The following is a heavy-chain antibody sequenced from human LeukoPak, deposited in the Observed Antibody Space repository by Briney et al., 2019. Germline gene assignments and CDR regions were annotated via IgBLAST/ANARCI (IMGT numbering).Heavy chain of an antibody. D-gene: IGHD5-18*01. CDR2: IKQDGSEK. CDR3: ARRGYSYGYRSHYYYYMDV. Sequence: PGGSLRLSCAASGFTFSSYWMSWVRQAPGKGQEWVANIKQDGSEKYYVDSVKGRFTISRDNAKNSLYLQMNSLRAEDTAVYYCARRGYSYGYRSHYYYYMDVWGKGTTVTISS. J-gene: IGHJ6*03. V-gene: IGHV3-7*01. CDR1: GFTFSSYW.